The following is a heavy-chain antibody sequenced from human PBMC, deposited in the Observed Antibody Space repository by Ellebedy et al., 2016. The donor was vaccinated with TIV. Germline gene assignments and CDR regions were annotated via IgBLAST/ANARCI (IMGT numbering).Heavy chain of an antibody. CDR1: GFTFSSYW. J-gene: IGHJ4*02. V-gene: IGHV3-7*01. Sequence: GESLKISXAASGFTFSSYWMSWVRQAPGKGLEWVANIKQDGNEKHYVDSVKGRFTISRDNAKNSLYLQMNSLRADDTAVYYCARRYFDYWGQGTLVTVSS. CDR2: IKQDGNEK. CDR3: ARRYFDY.